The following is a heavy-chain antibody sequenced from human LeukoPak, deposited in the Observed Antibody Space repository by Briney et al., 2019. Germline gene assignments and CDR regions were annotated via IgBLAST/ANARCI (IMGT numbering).Heavy chain of an antibody. CDR3: ARNAAYSSSWYWFDP. Sequence: SVKVSCKASGGTFSSYANSWVRQAPGQGLEWMGGIIPIFGTANYAQKFQGRVTITADESTSTAYMELSSLRSEDTAVYYCARNAAYSSSWYWFDPWGQGTLVTVSS. V-gene: IGHV1-69*13. CDR1: GGTFSSYA. D-gene: IGHD6-13*01. J-gene: IGHJ5*02. CDR2: IIPIFGTA.